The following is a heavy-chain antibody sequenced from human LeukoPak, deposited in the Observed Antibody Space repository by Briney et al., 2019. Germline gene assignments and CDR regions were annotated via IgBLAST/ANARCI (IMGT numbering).Heavy chain of an antibody. V-gene: IGHV3-33*08. CDR2: IWYDGSNK. CDR1: GFTFSTYW. CDR3: ARHYCSGGSCYVDY. J-gene: IGHJ4*02. Sequence: GGSLRLSCAASGFTFSTYWMSWLRQAPGKGLEWVAVIWYDGSNKYYADSVKGRFTISRDNSKNTLYLQMNSLRAEDTAVYYCARHYCSGGSCYVDYWGQGTLVTVSS. D-gene: IGHD2-15*01.